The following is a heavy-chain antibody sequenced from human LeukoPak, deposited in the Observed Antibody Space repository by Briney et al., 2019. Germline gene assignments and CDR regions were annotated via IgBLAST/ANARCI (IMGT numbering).Heavy chain of an antibody. Sequence: SETLSLTCTVSGVSISSGGYYWSWIRQPPGKGLEWIGYIYHSGSTYSNPSLKSRVTISVDTSKNQFSLKLSSVTAADTAVYYCARMSPAAIVVVPAAIEGRPIWFDPWGQGTLVTVSS. CDR2: IYHSGST. J-gene: IGHJ5*02. CDR1: GVSISSGGYY. V-gene: IGHV4-61*08. D-gene: IGHD2-2*01. CDR3: ARMSPAAIVVVPAAIEGRPIWFDP.